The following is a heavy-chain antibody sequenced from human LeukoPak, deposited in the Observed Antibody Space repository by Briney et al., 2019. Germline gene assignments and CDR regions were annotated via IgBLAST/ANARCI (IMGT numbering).Heavy chain of an antibody. V-gene: IGHV3-7*01. CDR2: IKQDGSEK. CDR1: GFTFSNFA. D-gene: IGHD6-6*01. J-gene: IGHJ4*02. CDR3: ARGPNSNWSGLDF. Sequence: GGSLRLSCAASGFTFSNFAMHWVRQAPGKGLGWVANIKQDGSEKYYVDSVKGRFTISRDNAKNTLYLQVNNLRAEDTAVYYCARGPNSNWSGLDFWGQGTLLTVSS.